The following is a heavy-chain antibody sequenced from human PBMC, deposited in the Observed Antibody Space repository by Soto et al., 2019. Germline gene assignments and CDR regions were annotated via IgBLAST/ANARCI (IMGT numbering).Heavy chain of an antibody. CDR1: GFTFSSYA. J-gene: IGHJ3*01. Sequence: GGSLRLSCVASGFTFSSYAMSWVRQVPGKGLEWVSTISDAAGSAYYVDSVKGRFTISRDNSKKTLYLQMNSLRAEDSAVYYCARPYGGKIGDAPDLWGPGTMVTVSS. CDR2: ISDAAGSA. CDR3: ARPYGGKIGDAPDL. V-gene: IGHV3-23*01. D-gene: IGHD4-17*01.